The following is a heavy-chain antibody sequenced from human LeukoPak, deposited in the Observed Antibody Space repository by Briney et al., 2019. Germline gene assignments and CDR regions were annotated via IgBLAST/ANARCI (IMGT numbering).Heavy chain of an antibody. CDR3: ARSRYCSSTSCYGGGYYYYMDV. J-gene: IGHJ6*03. D-gene: IGHD2-2*01. CDR2: INHSGST. Sequence: SETLSLTCAVYGGSFSGFYWSWIRQPPGKGLEWIGEINHSGSTNYNPSLKSRVTISVDTSKNQFSLKLSSVTAADTAVYYCARSRYCSSTSCYGGGYYYYMDVWGKGTTVTVSS. V-gene: IGHV4-34*01. CDR1: GGSFSGFY.